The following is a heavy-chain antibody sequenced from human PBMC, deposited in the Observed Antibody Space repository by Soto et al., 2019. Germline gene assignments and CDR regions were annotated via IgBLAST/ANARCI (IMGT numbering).Heavy chain of an antibody. CDR1: GDSVTSNV. Sequence: QVQLQESGPGLVKPSGTLSLTCAVSGDSVTSNVWWSWVRQPPGKGLEWVAVISYDGSNKYYADSVKGRFTISRDNSKNTLYLQMNSLRAEDTAVYYCARDRGGRGYYYYGMDVWGQGTTVTVSS. J-gene: IGHJ6*02. CDR2: ISYDGSNK. CDR3: ARDRGGRGYYYYGMDV. V-gene: IGHV3-30-3*01. D-gene: IGHD3-16*01.